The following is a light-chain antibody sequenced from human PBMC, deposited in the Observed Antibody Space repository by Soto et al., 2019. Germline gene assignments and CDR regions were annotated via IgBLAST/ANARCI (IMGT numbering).Light chain of an antibody. J-gene: IGKJ1*01. CDR1: QSISDT. CDR3: QQYGSSPRT. CDR2: GAS. Sequence: EIVMTQSPATLSVSPGGRATLSCRASQSISDTLAWYQQKPGQAPRLLIYGASSRATGIPDRFSGSGSGTDFTLPISRLDPEDFAVYFCQQYGSSPRTFGQGTKVDIK. V-gene: IGKV3-20*01.